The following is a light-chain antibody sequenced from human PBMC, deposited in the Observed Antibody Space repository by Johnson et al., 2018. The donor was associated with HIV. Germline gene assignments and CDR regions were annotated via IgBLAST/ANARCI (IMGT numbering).Light chain of an antibody. CDR1: SSNIGNNY. Sequence: QSVLTQPPSVSAAPGQKVTISCSGSSSNIGNNYVSWYQQLPGTAPKLLIYDNNKRPSGIPDRFSGSKSGPSPTLGITGLQTGDEADYYCGTWDSSLSALWVFGTGTKVTVL. CDR2: DNN. V-gene: IGLV1-51*01. CDR3: GTWDSSLSALWV. J-gene: IGLJ1*01.